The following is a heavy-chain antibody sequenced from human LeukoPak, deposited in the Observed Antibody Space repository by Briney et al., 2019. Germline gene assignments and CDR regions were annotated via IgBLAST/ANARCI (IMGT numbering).Heavy chain of an antibody. Sequence: GGSLRLSCAASGFTFSSYGMHWVRQAPGKGLEWVAFIRYDGSNKYYADSVKGRFTISRDNSKNTLYLPMNSLRAEDTAVYYCAKDSESYGDYSFDYWGQGTLVTVSS. CDR2: IRYDGSNK. D-gene: IGHD4-17*01. V-gene: IGHV3-30*02. CDR3: AKDSESYGDYSFDY. J-gene: IGHJ4*02. CDR1: GFTFSSYG.